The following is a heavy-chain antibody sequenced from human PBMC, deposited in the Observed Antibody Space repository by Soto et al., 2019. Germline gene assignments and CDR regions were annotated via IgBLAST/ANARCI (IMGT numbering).Heavy chain of an antibody. CDR3: ARGSSKWDY. V-gene: IGHV4-4*07. J-gene: IGHJ4*02. Sequence: KTSETLSLTCTVSGGSISSFYWSWIRQPAGKGLGWIGRIYSGGRNSYNPSLKSRVTMSVDTSKNQFSLRLSSVTAADTAMYYCARGSSKWDYWGQGTLVTVSS. D-gene: IGHD6-13*01. CDR1: GGSISSFY. CDR2: IYSGGRN.